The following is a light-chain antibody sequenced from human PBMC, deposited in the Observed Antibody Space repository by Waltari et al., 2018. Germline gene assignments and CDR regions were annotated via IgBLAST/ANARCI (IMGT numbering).Light chain of an antibody. CDR3: CSYAGRYKLI. CDR1: SSAVGCYVW. CDR2: DVT. Sequence: QSVLTQPRSVSGSPGQSVTISCTGTSSAVGCYVWVTWYQQYPGKAPKLILYDVTKRPSGVPDRFSGSKSGNTASLTISGLQADDEADYYCCSYAGRYKLIFGGGSTLTVL. J-gene: IGLJ2*01. V-gene: IGLV2-11*01.